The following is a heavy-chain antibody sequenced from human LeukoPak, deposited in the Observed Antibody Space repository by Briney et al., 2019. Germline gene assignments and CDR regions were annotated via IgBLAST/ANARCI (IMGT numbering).Heavy chain of an antibody. CDR3: ARARAMDV. D-gene: IGHD3-10*01. V-gene: IGHV1-2*02. CDR1: GYTLTDYY. Sequence: ASVKVSCKASGYTLTDYYIHWVRQAPGQGLEWMGWVNPNSGGTKCAQKFQDRVTMTRDTFISTVYMELSSLRSDDTAVYYCARARAMDVWGQGTTVTVSS. J-gene: IGHJ6*02. CDR2: VNPNSGGT.